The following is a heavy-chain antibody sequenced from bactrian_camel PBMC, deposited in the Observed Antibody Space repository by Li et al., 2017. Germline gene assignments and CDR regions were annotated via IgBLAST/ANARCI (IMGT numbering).Heavy chain of an antibody. CDR3: AAQPPQLGGAACFVTRPDPAAYNV. V-gene: IGHV3S53*01. CDR2: IDDDGAT. CDR1: GWRYPSTV. D-gene: IGHD1*01. Sequence: QVQLVESGGDSVQAGGSLKLSCVISGWRYPSTVLDWFRQAPGKAREGVAAIDDDGATSYADSVKGRMTISRGGEKTVLLQMDNLTLEDSGIYYCAAQPPQLGGAACFVTRPDPAAYNVWGQGTQVTVS. J-gene: IGHJ4*01.